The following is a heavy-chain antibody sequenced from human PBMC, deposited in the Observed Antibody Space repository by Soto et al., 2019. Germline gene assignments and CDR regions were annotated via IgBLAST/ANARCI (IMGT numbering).Heavy chain of an antibody. Sequence: QVHLVQSGAEVKKPGASVKVSCKGSGYAFTTYGITWVRQAPGQGLERMGWISAHNGNTNYAQKLQGRVTVTRDTSTSTAYMELRSLRSDGTAVYYFARGRYGDYWGQGALVTVSS. V-gene: IGHV1-18*01. CDR2: ISAHNGNT. CDR3: ARGRYGDY. J-gene: IGHJ4*02. D-gene: IGHD1-1*01. CDR1: GYAFTTYG.